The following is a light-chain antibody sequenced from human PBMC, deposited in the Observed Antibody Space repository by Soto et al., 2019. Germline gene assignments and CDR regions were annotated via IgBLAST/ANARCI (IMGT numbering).Light chain of an antibody. Sequence: EIVMTQSPATLSVSPGERVTLSCRASQSVGSNLAWYQQKPGQAPRLLIYGESSRATGTPGTFSGSGSGAEFTLTISSLQSEDFALYYCQQRSKWPVTFGGGTKVDVK. CDR1: QSVGSN. CDR2: GES. V-gene: IGKV3-15*01. CDR3: QQRSKWPVT. J-gene: IGKJ4*01.